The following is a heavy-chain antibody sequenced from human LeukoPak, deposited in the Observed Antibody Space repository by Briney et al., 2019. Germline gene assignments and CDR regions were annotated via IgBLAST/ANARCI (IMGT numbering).Heavy chain of an antibody. J-gene: IGHJ4*02. CDR1: GFTFSDYY. CDR3: ARASTDVIVATVSFDY. Sequence: GGSLRLSCAASGFTFSDYYMSWIRQAPGKGLEWVSYISSSGSTIYYADSVKGRFTISRDNAKNSLYLQMNSLRAEDTAVYYCARASTDVIVATVSFDYWGQGTLVTVSS. D-gene: IGHD5-12*01. CDR2: ISSSGSTI. V-gene: IGHV3-11*01.